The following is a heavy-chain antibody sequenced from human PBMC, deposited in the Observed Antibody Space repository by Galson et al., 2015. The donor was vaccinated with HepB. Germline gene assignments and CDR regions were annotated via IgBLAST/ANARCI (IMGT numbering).Heavy chain of an antibody. CDR1: SDSITSRNW. CDR3: ARGYLGSGRADN. J-gene: IGHJ4*02. CDR2: VYHTGRT. V-gene: IGHV4-4*02. Sequence: ETLSPTCTVTSDSITSRNWWIWVRQPPGKGLERIGEVYHTGRTNYKPSLKSRVAMSVDKSTNQFFLGLSSVTAADTAVYYCARGYLGSGRADNWGQGILVTVSS. D-gene: IGHD3-10*01.